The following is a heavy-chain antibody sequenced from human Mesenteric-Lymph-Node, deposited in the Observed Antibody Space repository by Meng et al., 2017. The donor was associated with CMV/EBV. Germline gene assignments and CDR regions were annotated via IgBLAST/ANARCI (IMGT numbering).Heavy chain of an antibody. D-gene: IGHD4-17*01. CDR3: AREYDDGEKWFDP. Sequence: ASVKVSCKASGYTFTSYGFNWIRQAPGEGLEWMGWISASNGMTNYAQKFQGRVTMTTDTSTSTAYMELRSLRSDDTAVYYCAREYDDGEKWFDPWGQGTLVTVSS. V-gene: IGHV1-18*01. J-gene: IGHJ5*02. CDR2: ISASNGMT. CDR1: GYTFTSYG.